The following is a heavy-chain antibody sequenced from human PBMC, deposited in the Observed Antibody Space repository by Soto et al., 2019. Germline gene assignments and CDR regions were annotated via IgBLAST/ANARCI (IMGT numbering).Heavy chain of an antibody. CDR2: INAGNGNT. Sequence: ASVKVSCKASGYTFTSYAMHWVRQAPGQRLEWMGWINAGNGNTKYSQKFQGRVTITRDTSASTAYMELSSLRSEDTAVYYCARDRSSSWYPWFDPWGQGTLVTVSS. CDR1: GYTFTSYA. CDR3: ARDRSSSWYPWFDP. D-gene: IGHD6-13*01. V-gene: IGHV1-3*01. J-gene: IGHJ5*02.